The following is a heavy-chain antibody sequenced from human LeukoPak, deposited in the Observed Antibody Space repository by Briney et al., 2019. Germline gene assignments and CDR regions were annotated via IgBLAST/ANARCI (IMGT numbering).Heavy chain of an antibody. D-gene: IGHD2-2*01. Sequence: ASLTVSCKASGYAFTNYAISWVRQAPGQGLEWMGWISVYNGNTNYAQKLQGRVTMTADTSTTTPYMELRSLRSDDTAVYYCARGYCSSATCRHFDYWGQGALVTV. V-gene: IGHV1-18*01. J-gene: IGHJ4*02. CDR3: ARGYCSSATCRHFDY. CDR1: GYAFTNYA. CDR2: ISVYNGNT.